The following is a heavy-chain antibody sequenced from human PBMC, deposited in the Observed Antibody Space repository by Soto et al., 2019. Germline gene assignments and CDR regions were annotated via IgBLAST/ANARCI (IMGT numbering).Heavy chain of an antibody. CDR2: ISSDGGTT. CDR3: ARAEAVTIGFTIHYFFDF. J-gene: IGHJ4*02. Sequence: DVQLVESGGGLVQPGGSLKLSCAVSGFTFSHYTMHWFRQAPGRQLEYVSAISSDGGTTYYADSVRGRFTISRDNSKNTLYLQMGSLRSEDTGLYHCARAEAVTIGFTIHYFFDFWGRGTLVTVSS. D-gene: IGHD4-17*01. CDR1: GFTFSHYT. V-gene: IGHV3-64*07.